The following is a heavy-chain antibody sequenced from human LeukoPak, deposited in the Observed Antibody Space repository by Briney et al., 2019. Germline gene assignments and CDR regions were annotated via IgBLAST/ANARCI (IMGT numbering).Heavy chain of an antibody. CDR1: GFTFSSYA. Sequence: GGSLRLSCAASGFTFSSYAMSWVRQAPGKGLEWVSAISGSGGSTYYADSVKGRFTISRDNSKNTLYLQMNRLRAEDTAIYYCAKSGSHSTTWRFDYWGQGTLDTVSS. CDR2: ISGSGGST. CDR3: AKSGSHSTTWRFDY. J-gene: IGHJ4*02. D-gene: IGHD2/OR15-2a*01. V-gene: IGHV3-23*01.